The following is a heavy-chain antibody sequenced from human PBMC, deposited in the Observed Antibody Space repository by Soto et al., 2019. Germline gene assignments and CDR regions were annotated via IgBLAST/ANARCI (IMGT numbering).Heavy chain of an antibody. V-gene: IGHV5-51*01. Sequence: PGESLKISCKGSGYNFAGYWIAWVRQMPGKGLELMGIIYPSDSDTRYRPSFQGRVTISADKSISSAYLQWSSLRASDTAMYYCARGEVSTRTFDYWGQGTPVTVS. CDR3: ARGEVSTRTFDY. CDR1: GYNFAGYW. CDR2: IYPSDSDT. D-gene: IGHD1-1*01. J-gene: IGHJ4*02.